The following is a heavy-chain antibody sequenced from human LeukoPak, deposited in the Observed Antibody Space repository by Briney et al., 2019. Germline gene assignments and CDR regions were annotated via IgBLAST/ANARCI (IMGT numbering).Heavy chain of an antibody. D-gene: IGHD5-18*01. CDR2: INPNSGGT. V-gene: IGHV1-2*02. Sequence: GASVKVSCKASGYTFTGYYMHWVRQAPGQGLEWMGWINPNSGGTNYAQKFQGRVTMTRDTSISTAYMELSRLRSDDTAVYYCARGGGYSYYYYYYYMDVWGKGTTVTISS. CDR1: GYTFTGYY. J-gene: IGHJ6*03. CDR3: ARGGGYSYYYYYYYMDV.